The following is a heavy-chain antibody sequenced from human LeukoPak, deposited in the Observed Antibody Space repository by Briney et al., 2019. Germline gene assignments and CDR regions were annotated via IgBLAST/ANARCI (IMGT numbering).Heavy chain of an antibody. Sequence: GESLKISCKGSGYNFTIYWIGWVRQMPGKGLEWMGIIYPGDSDTRYSPSFQGQVTISADKSISTAYLQWSSLKASDSAMYYCAIFDFLFGEIDNWFDPWGQGTQVTVSS. V-gene: IGHV5-51*01. J-gene: IGHJ5*02. CDR2: IYPGDSDT. D-gene: IGHD3-16*01. CDR3: AIFDFLFGEIDNWFDP. CDR1: GYNFTIYW.